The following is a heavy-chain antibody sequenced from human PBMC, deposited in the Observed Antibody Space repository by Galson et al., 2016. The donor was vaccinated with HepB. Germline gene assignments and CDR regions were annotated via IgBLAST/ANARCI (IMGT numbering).Heavy chain of an antibody. CDR1: GYSFTSYW. Sequence: QSGAEVKKPGESLRISCKGSGYSFTSYWITWVRQMPGKGLEWMGTIDPSDSYTNYSPSFQGHVTISADKSISTAYLQWSSLKASDTAMYYCARRSGVAATEYYYYYMDVWGKGTTVTFSS. CDR3: ARRSGVAATEYYYYYMDV. CDR2: IDPSDSYT. D-gene: IGHD2-15*01. J-gene: IGHJ6*03. V-gene: IGHV5-10-1*01.